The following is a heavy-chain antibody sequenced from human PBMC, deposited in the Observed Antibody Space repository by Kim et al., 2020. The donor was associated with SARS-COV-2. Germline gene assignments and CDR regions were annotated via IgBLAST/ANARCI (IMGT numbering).Heavy chain of an antibody. Sequence: GGSLRLSCAASGFTFSSYAMSWVRQAPGKGLEWVSALSGSGGSTYYADSEKGRFTISRDNSKNTLYLQMNSLRAEDTAVYYCAKDSFVYDILTGLPADYWGQGTLVTVSS. V-gene: IGHV3-23*01. D-gene: IGHD3-9*01. J-gene: IGHJ4*02. CDR2: LSGSGGST. CDR1: GFTFSSYA. CDR3: AKDSFVYDILTGLPADY.